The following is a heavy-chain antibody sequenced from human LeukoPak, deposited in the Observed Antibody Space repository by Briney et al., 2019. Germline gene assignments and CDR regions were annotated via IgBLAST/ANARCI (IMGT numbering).Heavy chain of an antibody. CDR1: GGSISSGDYY. CDR2: IYHSGST. CDR3: ARGIPYGDNAAFDI. Sequence: SETLSLTCTVSGGSISSGDYYWSWIRQPPGKGLEWIGYIYHSGSTYYNPSLKSRVTISVDRSKNQFSLKLSSVTAADTAVYYCARGIPYGDNAAFDIWGQGTMVTVSS. J-gene: IGHJ3*02. V-gene: IGHV4-30-2*01. D-gene: IGHD4-17*01.